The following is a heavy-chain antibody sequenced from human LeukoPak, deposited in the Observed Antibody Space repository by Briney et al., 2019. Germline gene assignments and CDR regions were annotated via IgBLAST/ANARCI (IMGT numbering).Heavy chain of an antibody. J-gene: IGHJ6*02. D-gene: IGHD2-2*01. Sequence: SETLSLTCTVSGGSISSGGYYWSWIRQHPGKGLEWIGYIYYSGSTYYNPSLKSRVTISVDTSRTQFSLKLSSVTAADTAVYYCAVGIPASYYYYYGMDVWGQGTTVTVSS. CDR2: IYYSGST. V-gene: IGHV4-31*03. CDR1: GGSISSGGYY. CDR3: AVGIPASYYYYYGMDV.